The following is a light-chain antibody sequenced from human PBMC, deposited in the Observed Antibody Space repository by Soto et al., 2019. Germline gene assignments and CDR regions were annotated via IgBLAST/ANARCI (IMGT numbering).Light chain of an antibody. CDR2: DAS. CDR3: QQRSNLLT. Sequence: EIVFTQSPATLSLSPGERATLSCRASQSVSSYLAWYQQKPGQAPRLLIYDASNRATGIPARFSGSGSGTDFTLTISSLEPEDFAVYYCQQRSNLLTFGGGTKVEIK. V-gene: IGKV3-11*01. J-gene: IGKJ4*01. CDR1: QSVSSY.